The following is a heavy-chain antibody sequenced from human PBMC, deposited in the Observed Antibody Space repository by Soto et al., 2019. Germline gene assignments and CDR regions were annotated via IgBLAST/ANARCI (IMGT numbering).Heavy chain of an antibody. V-gene: IGHV3-30*18. J-gene: IGHJ4*01. CDR1: SFRFSAYG. Sequence: QVKLVEFGGAVVQSGRSLRLSCTASSFRFSAYGMHWVRQAPGKGLEWVALISDDGKTQFFTESVEGRFTISRDNSRNTLYLQMNRLRPEDTAVYYCVKGGYKTGWPPFDYWGHGTRVTVSS. CDR2: ISDDGKTQ. D-gene: IGHD6-19*01. CDR3: VKGGYKTGWPPFDY.